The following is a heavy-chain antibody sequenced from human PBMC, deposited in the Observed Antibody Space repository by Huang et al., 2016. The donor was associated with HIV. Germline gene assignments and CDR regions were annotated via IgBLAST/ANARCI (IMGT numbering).Heavy chain of an antibody. CDR2: ICPDDSDP. CDR1: GDSFSSYW. J-gene: IGHJ4*02. V-gene: IGHV5-51*01. D-gene: IGHD6-6*01. Sequence: VQLVQAGAEVKKPGESLKISCKGSGDSFSSYWIAWVRQMPGKGLEGMGIICPDDSDPTYSPSFEGQVTISSDKSICTAYLQWSSLKASDTAMYYCARRFSSSSVYFDYWGQGSLVTVSS. CDR3: ARRFSSSSVYFDY.